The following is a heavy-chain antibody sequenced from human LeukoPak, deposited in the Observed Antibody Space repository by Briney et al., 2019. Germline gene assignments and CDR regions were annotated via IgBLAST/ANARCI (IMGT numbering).Heavy chain of an antibody. Sequence: SETLSLTCAVSGGSISSGGYSWSWIRQPPGKGLEWIGYIYYSGSTYYNPSLKSRVTISVDTSKNQFSLKLSSVTAADTAVYYCARAFYPGYYSYMAVWGKGTTVTVSS. CDR2: IYYSGST. CDR1: GGSISSGGYS. V-gene: IGHV4-30-4*07. D-gene: IGHD3-3*02. J-gene: IGHJ6*03. CDR3: ARAFYPGYYSYMAV.